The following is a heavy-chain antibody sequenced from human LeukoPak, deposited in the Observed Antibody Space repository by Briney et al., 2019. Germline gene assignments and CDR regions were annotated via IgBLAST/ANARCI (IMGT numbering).Heavy chain of an antibody. V-gene: IGHV3-20*04. CDR2: INWNGGST. D-gene: IGHD4-23*01. J-gene: IGHJ6*03. Sequence: PRGSLRLSCAASGFTFDDYGMSWVRQAPGKGLEWVSGINWNGGSTGYVDSVKGRFTISRDNAKNSLYLQMNSLRAEDTALYYCARLGGGYYYYYYMDVWGKGTTVTVSS. CDR3: ARLGGGYYYYYYMDV. CDR1: GFTFDDYG.